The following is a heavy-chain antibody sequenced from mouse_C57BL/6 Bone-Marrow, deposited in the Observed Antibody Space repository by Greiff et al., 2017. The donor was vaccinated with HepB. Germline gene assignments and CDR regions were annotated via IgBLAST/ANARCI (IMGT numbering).Heavy chain of an antibody. D-gene: IGHD2-1*01. CDR2: IYPRSGNT. CDR3: ARKRVRSYWYFDV. J-gene: IGHJ1*03. CDR1: GYTFTSYG. Sequence: QVQLKQSGAELARPGASVKLSCKASGYTFTSYGISWVKQRTGQGLEWIGEIYPRSGNTYYNEKFKGKATLTADKSSSTAYMELRSLTSEDSAVYFGARKRVRSYWYFDVWGTGTTVTVSS. V-gene: IGHV1-81*01.